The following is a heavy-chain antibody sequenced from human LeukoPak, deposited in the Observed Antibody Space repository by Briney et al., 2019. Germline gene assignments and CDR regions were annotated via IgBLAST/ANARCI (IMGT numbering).Heavy chain of an antibody. CDR3: ARGEDIVATVY. CDR2: IYYSGST. CDR1: GVSISSYY. Sequence: SETLSLTCTVSGVSISSYYWSWIRQPAGKGLEWIGYIYYSGSTNYNPSLKSRVTISVDTSKNQFSLKLSSVTAADTAVYYCARGEDIVATVYWGQGTLVTVSS. V-gene: IGHV4-59*01. D-gene: IGHD5-12*01. J-gene: IGHJ4*02.